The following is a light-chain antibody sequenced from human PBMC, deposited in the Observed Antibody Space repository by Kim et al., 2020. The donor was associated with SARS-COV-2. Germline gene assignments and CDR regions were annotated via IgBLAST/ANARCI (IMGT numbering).Light chain of an antibody. CDR3: QSYNRSNVI. CDR2: EDD. J-gene: IGLJ2*01. CDR1: SGSIDDNY. Sequence: NFMLTQPHSVSESPGKTVTISCTRSSGSIDDNYVQWYQQRPGGVPTTVIYEDDQRPSGVSDRFSGSIDNSSNSPSLTISGLKTEDEADYYCQSYNRSNVIFGGGTQLTVL. V-gene: IGLV6-57*04.